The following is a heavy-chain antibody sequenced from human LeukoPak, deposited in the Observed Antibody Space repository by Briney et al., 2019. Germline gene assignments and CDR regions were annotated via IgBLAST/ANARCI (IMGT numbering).Heavy chain of an antibody. CDR2: IYHSGST. CDR3: ARGDLFDY. J-gene: IGHJ4*02. CDR1: GGSISSGGYY. V-gene: IGHV4-30-2*01. Sequence: SETLSLTCTISGGSISSGGYYWSWIRQPPGKGLEWIGYIYHSGSTYYNPSLKSRVTISVDRSKNQFSLKLSSVNAADTAVYYCARGDLFDYWGQGTLVTVSS.